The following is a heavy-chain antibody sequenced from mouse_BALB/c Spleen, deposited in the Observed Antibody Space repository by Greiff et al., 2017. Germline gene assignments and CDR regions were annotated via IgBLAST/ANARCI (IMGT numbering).Heavy chain of an antibody. CDR3: ARSGYEGYSHYYAMDY. Sequence: EVQRVESGPGLVKPSQSLSLTCTVTGYSITSDYAWNWIRQFPGNKLEWMGYISYSGSTSYNPSLKSRIPITRDTSKNQFFLQLNSVTTEDTATYYCARSGYEGYSHYYAMDYWGQGTSVTVSS. V-gene: IGHV3-2*02. J-gene: IGHJ4*01. CDR1: GYSITSDYA. D-gene: IGHD2-3*01. CDR2: ISYSGST.